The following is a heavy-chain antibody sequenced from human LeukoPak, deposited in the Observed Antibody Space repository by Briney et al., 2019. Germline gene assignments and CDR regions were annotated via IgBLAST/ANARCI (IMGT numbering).Heavy chain of an antibody. V-gene: IGHV1-2*02. CDR3: AKGKIVGATNFDY. D-gene: IGHD1-26*01. J-gene: IGHJ4*02. Sequence: ASVKVSCKASGYTFTGSYMHWVRQAPGQRLEWRGWINPNSGGTNYAQKLQGRVTMTTDTSTSTAYMELRSLRSDDAAVYYCAKGKIVGATNFDYWGQGTLVTVSS. CDR1: GYTFTGSY. CDR2: INPNSGGT.